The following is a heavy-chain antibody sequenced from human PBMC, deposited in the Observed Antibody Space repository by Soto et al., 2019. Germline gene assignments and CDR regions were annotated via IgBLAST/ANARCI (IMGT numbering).Heavy chain of an antibody. V-gene: IGHV3-30*18. CDR1: GFTFSSYG. D-gene: IGHD1-26*01. J-gene: IGHJ4*02. CDR3: AKDIIGASGNGGY. Sequence: QVQLVESGGGVVQPGRSLRLSCAASGFTFSSYGMHWVRQAPGKGLEWVAVISYEGSNKYYADSVKGRFTISRDNSKNKLYLQMNSLRAEDTAVYYCAKDIIGASGNGGYWGQGTLVTVSS. CDR2: ISYEGSNK.